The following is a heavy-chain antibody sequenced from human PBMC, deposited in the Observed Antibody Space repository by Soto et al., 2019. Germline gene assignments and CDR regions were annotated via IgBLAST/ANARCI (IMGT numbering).Heavy chain of an antibody. V-gene: IGHV3-30*18. D-gene: IGHD3-22*01. CDR1: GFTSSSYG. J-gene: IGHJ5*02. CDR3: AKGVYDSSSWFDP. Sequence: AGGSLRLSCAASGFTSSSYGMHWVRQAPGKGLEWVAVISYDGSNKYYAVSVKGRFTISRDNSKNTLYLQMNSLRAEDTAVYYCAKGVYDSSSWFDPWGQGTLVTVSS. CDR2: ISYDGSNK.